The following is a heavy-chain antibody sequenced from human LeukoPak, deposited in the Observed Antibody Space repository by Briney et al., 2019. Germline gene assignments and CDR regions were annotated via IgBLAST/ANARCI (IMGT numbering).Heavy chain of an antibody. V-gene: IGHV1-18*01. D-gene: IGHD3-10*01. CDR3: ARGSSSRYFRF. J-gene: IGHJ1*01. CDR2: ISAYSGNT. CDR1: GYAFSSHP. Sequence: ASVKVSCKASGYAFSSHPVSWVRQAPGQGLEWMGWISAYSGNTSYAQRFQGRVTMSTEASTNTAYMELTSLRSDDTAIYFCARGSSSRYFRFWGQGTLVTVSS.